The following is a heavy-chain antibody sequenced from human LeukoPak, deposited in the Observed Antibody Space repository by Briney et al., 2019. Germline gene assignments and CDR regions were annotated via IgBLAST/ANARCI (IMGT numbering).Heavy chain of an antibody. D-gene: IGHD2-2*01. V-gene: IGHV1-3*01. CDR1: GGTFSSYA. Sequence: ASVKVSCKASGGTFSSYAISWVRQAPGQRLEWMGWINAGNGNTKYSQRFQGRVTITRDTSASTAYMELSSLRSEDTAVYYCARVSITVPADQYYFDYWGQGTLVTVSS. CDR2: INAGNGNT. CDR3: ARVSITVPADQYYFDY. J-gene: IGHJ4*02.